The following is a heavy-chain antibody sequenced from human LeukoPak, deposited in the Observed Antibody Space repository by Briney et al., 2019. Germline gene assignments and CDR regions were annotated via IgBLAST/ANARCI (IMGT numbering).Heavy chain of an antibody. CDR3: ARGKTGDMVD. D-gene: IGHD7-27*01. CDR2: IYHSGST. CDR1: GGSISSGGYS. V-gene: IGHV4-30-2*06. Sequence: PSETLSLTCAVSGGSISSGGYSWSWIRQSPGKGLEWIGYIYHSGSTYYNPSLKSRVTISVDRSKNQFSLKLSSVTAADTAVYYCARGKTGDMVDWGQGTLVTVSS. J-gene: IGHJ4*02.